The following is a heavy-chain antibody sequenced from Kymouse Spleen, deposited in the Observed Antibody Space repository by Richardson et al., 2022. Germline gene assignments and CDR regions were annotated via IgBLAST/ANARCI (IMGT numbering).Heavy chain of an antibody. CDR1: GGSFSGYY. CDR3: ARGYSSSHWFDP. D-gene: IGHD6-13*01. J-gene: IGHJ5*02. Sequence: QVQLQQWGAGLLKPSETLSLTCAVYGGSFSGYYWSWIRQPPGKGLEWIGEINHSGSTNYNPSLKSRVTISVDTSKNQFSLKLSSVTAADTAVYYCARGYSSSHWFDPWGQGTLVTVSS. V-gene: IGHV4-34*01. CDR2: INHSGST.